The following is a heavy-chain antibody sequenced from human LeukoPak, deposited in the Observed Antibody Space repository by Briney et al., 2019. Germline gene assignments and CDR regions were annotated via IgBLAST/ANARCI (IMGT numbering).Heavy chain of an antibody. CDR1: GGSIRSSSYY. Sequence: SETLSLTCTVSGGSIRSSSYYWGWIRQPPGKGLEWIGSIYYSGSTHYNPSLKSRVTISVDTSKNQLSLMLSSVTAADTAMYYCARNSTYYYDRSTYSYFDDWGQGTLVTVSS. D-gene: IGHD3-22*01. J-gene: IGHJ4*02. CDR3: ARNSTYYYDRSTYSYFDD. CDR2: IYYSGST. V-gene: IGHV4-39*01.